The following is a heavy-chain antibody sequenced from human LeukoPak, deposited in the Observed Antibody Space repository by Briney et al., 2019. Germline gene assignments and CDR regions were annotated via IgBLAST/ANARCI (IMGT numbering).Heavy chain of an antibody. V-gene: IGHV3-23*01. CDR3: ARDSRPYTAMVYYGMDV. J-gene: IGHJ6*02. D-gene: IGHD5-18*01. CDR2: ISGSGGST. CDR1: GFTFSSYA. Sequence: GGSLRLSRAASGFTFSSYAMSWVRQAPGKGLEWVSAISGSGGSTYYADSVKGRFTISRDNSKNTLYLQMNSLRAEDTAVYYCARDSRPYTAMVYYGMDVWGQGTTVTVSS.